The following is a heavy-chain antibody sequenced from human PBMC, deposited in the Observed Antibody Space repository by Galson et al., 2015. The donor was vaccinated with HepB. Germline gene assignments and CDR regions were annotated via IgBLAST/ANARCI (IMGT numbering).Heavy chain of an antibody. D-gene: IGHD4-17*01. CDR2: ISVYNGDT. CDR3: ARARATVTAGALDI. Sequence: SVKVSCKASGYSFTDYDISWVRQAPGQGLEWMGWISVYNGDTKSAQKVQGRVTMTTDTFTTTAYMELRSLRSDDTAVYYCARARATVTAGALDIWGQGTVVTVSS. CDR1: GYSFTDYD. V-gene: IGHV1-18*04. J-gene: IGHJ3*02.